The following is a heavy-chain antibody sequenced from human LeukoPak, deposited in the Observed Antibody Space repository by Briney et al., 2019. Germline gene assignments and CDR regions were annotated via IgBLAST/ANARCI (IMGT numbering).Heavy chain of an antibody. J-gene: IGHJ6*02. CDR2: ISWNSGSI. Sequence: QPGRSLRLSCAASGFTFDDYAMHWVRQAPGKGLEWVSGISWNSGSIGYADSVKGRFTISRDNAKNSLYLQTNSLRAEDTALYYCAKDILVYYGMDVWGQGTTVTVSS. D-gene: IGHD2/OR15-2a*01. CDR1: GFTFDDYA. CDR3: AKDILVYYGMDV. V-gene: IGHV3-9*01.